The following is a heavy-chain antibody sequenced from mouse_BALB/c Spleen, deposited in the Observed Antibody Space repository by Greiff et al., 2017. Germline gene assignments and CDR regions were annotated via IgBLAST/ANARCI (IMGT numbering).Heavy chain of an antibody. CDR2: ISSGGSYT. V-gene: IGHV5-9-4*01. CDR3: ARRYDSYYYAMDY. J-gene: IGHJ4*01. CDR1: GFTFSSYA. D-gene: IGHD2-14*01. Sequence: EVKLMESGGGLVKPGGSLKLSCAASGFTFSSYAMSWVRQSPEKRLEWVAEISSGGSYTYYPDTVTGRFTISRDNAKNTLYLEMSSLRSEDTAMYYCARRYDSYYYAMDYWGQGTSVTVSS.